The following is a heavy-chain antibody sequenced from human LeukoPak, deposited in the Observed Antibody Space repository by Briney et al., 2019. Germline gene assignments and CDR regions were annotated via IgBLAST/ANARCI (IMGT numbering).Heavy chain of an antibody. CDR1: GFTFSRYT. V-gene: IGHV3-21*01. J-gene: IGHJ4*02. D-gene: IGHD3-10*01. CDR3: AREWGSFDY. CDR2: ISSGSSNI. Sequence: GGSLRLSCAASGFTFSRYTMNWVRQAPGKGLEWVSSISSGSSNIHYADSVKGRFTISRDNAKNSLYLQMNSLRDEDTAVYYCAREWGSFDYWGQGTLVTVSS.